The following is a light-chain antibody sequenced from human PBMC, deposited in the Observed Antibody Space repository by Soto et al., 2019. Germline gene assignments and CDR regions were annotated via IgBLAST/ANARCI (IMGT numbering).Light chain of an antibody. Sequence: DIQMTQSPSSLSASVGDSVTITCQASQDIGNYVNWYQHKAGKAPKLLIYDAFKLERGVPSRFSGSGSGTDFTFTISGLQAEDFATYYCQQYDNLPPNTFGQGTKLEIK. CDR3: QQYDNLPPNT. V-gene: IGKV1-33*01. J-gene: IGKJ2*01. CDR2: DAF. CDR1: QDIGNY.